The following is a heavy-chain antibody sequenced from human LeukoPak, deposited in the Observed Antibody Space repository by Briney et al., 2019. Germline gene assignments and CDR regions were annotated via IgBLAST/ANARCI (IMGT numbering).Heavy chain of an antibody. V-gene: IGHV3-23*01. CDR3: ATPKETYYDSSGYQQRYYFDY. CDR2: ISGSGGST. D-gene: IGHD3-22*01. J-gene: IGHJ4*02. CDR1: GFTFSSYA. Sequence: PGGSLRLSCAASGFTFSSYAMSWVRQAPGKGLEWVSAISGSGGSTYYADSVKGRFTISRDNSKNTLYLQMNSLRAEDTAVYYCATPKETYYDSSGYQQRYYFDYWGQGTLVTVSS.